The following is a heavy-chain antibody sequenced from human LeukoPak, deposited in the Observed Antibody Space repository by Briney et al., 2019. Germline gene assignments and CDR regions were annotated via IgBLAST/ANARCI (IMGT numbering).Heavy chain of an antibody. J-gene: IGHJ5*02. D-gene: IGHD3-10*01. Sequence: GASVKVSCKASGGTFSSYAISWVRQAPGQGLEWMGGIIPIFGTANYAQKFQGRVTITADESTSTAYMELSSLRSEDTAVYYCARDLSPLLWFGELTPWGQGTLVTVSS. CDR3: ARDLSPLLWFGELTP. CDR2: IIPIFGTA. CDR1: GGTFSSYA. V-gene: IGHV1-69*13.